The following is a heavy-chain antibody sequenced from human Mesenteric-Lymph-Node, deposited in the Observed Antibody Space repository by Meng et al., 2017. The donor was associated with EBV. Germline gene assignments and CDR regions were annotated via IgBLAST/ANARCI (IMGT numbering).Heavy chain of an antibody. CDR1: GGTHNSYS. J-gene: IGHJ4*02. V-gene: IGHV1-69*01. CDR3: ARDYDSSGYSFYY. D-gene: IGHD3-22*01. Sequence: QVQLVQSGTEVKRPGSSVKVSCKASGGTHNSYSVGWVRQAPGQGLEWMGGIILFFGSPNYAHKFQGRLTISADESTCTVYMELSSLRSEDTAVYYCARDYDSSGYSFYYWGQGTLVTVSS. CDR2: IILFFGSP.